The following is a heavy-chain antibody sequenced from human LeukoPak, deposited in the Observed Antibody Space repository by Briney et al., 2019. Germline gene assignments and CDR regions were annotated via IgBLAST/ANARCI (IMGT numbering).Heavy chain of an antibody. CDR2: VSGTGGRT. Sequence: GGSLRLSCAASEFTFSSYSMNWVRQAPGKGLEWVSVVSGTGGRTYYADSVKGRFTISRDNSKNTLYLQMNSLRAEDTALYYCVKASSSSPQYNWFDAWGQGTLVTVSS. D-gene: IGHD6-6*01. V-gene: IGHV3-23*01. J-gene: IGHJ5*02. CDR1: EFTFSSYS. CDR3: VKASSSSPQYNWFDA.